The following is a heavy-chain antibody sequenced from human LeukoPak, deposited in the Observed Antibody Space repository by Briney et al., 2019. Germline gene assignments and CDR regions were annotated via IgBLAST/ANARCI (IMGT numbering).Heavy chain of an antibody. CDR2: IYYSGST. CDR3: ARSSWSSCLYFDY. J-gene: IGHJ4*02. D-gene: IGHD2-2*01. CDR1: GGSISSYY. Sequence: PSETLSLTCTVSGGSISSYYWSWIRQPPGKGLEWIGYIYYSGSTNYNPSLKSRVTISVDTSKNQFSLKLSSVTAADTAVYYCARSSWSSCLYFDYWGQGTLVTVSS. V-gene: IGHV4-59*12.